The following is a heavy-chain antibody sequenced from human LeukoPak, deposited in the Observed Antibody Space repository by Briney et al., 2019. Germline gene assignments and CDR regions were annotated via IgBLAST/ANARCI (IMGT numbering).Heavy chain of an antibody. J-gene: IGHJ4*02. D-gene: IGHD2-2*01. Sequence: ASVKVSCKASGYTFTNYGISWVRQAPAQGLEWLGWISAFNGNTNYAQKLQGKFTMTTDTSTSTAYMELRSLRSDVTAVYYCARFATSLDYWGQGTLVTVSS. CDR1: GYTFTNYG. V-gene: IGHV1-18*01. CDR3: ARFATSLDY. CDR2: ISAFNGNT.